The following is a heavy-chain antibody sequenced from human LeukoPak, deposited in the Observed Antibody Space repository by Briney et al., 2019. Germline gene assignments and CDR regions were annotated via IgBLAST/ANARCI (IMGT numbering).Heavy chain of an antibody. CDR3: ARYYGGSGYSDDFDI. CDR1: GFTFSNHW. Sequence: GGSLRLSCAASGFTFSNHWLTWVRQAPGKGLAWVANINQDGSEKYYVDSVKGRFTISRDNAKNSLYLQMNSLRAEDTAVYYCARYYGGSGYSDDFDIWGQGTMITVSS. D-gene: IGHD3-22*01. J-gene: IGHJ3*02. CDR2: INQDGSEK. V-gene: IGHV3-7*04.